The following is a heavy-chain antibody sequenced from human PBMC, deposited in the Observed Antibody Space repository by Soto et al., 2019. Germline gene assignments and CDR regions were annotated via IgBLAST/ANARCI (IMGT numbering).Heavy chain of an antibody. CDR2: ISSSSSTI. CDR1: GFTFSSYS. V-gene: IGHV3-48*01. D-gene: IGHD6-13*01. J-gene: IGHJ3*02. CDR3: ARDIEQQGDAFDI. Sequence: GGSLRLSCAASGFTFSSYSVNWVRQAPGKGLEWVSYISSSSSTIDYADSVKGRFTISRDNAKNSLYLQMNSLRAEDTAVYYCARDIEQQGDAFDIWGQGTMVTVSS.